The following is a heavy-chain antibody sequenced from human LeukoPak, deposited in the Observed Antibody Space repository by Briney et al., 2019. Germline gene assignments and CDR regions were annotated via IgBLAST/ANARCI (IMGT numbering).Heavy chain of an antibody. CDR1: GYTFTTYY. D-gene: IGHD2-8*01. Sequence: GASVKVSCKASGYTFTTYYIHWVRQAPGQGLEWMGRINPSRGTTNYAESFQGRVTMTRDTPISTAYMELSRLRSDDTAVYYCAREFVEWQADRYGMDVWGQGTTVTVSS. V-gene: IGHV1-46*01. CDR3: AREFVEWQADRYGMDV. CDR2: INPSRGTT. J-gene: IGHJ6*02.